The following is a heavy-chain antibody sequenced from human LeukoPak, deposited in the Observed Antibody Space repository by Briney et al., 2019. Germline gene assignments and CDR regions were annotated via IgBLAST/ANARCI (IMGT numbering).Heavy chain of an antibody. CDR3: ARQPLLGWPYYFEY. J-gene: IGHJ4*02. Sequence: GESLKISCKGSRYSFSSYWIGWVRQMPGKGLEWMGILYPGDSDSTYSPSFQGQVTISVDKSIGTVYLQWNSLKASDTAMYYCARQPLLGWPYYFEYWGQGTLVIVSS. CDR1: RYSFSSYW. V-gene: IGHV5-51*01. CDR2: LYPGDSDS. D-gene: IGHD2-15*01.